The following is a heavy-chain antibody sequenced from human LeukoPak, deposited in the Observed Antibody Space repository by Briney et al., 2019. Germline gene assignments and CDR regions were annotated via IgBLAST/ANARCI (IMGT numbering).Heavy chain of an antibody. CDR2: INTDTGNP. D-gene: IGHD2-8*01. Sequence: ASVKVSCKASGYTFTKHGVYWVRQAPGQGLGWVGWINTDTGNPTYAQGFTGRFVFSLDTSVSTTYLQISSLKPEDTAVYYCARGIGIGTVLMVHGNMDVWGKGTTVTVSS. CDR1: GYTFTKHG. J-gene: IGHJ6*03. V-gene: IGHV7-4-1*02. CDR3: ARGIGIGTVLMVHGNMDV.